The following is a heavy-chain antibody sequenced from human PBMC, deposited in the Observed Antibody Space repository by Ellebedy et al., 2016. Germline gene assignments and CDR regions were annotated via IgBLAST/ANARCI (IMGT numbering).Heavy chain of an antibody. D-gene: IGHD4-17*01. CDR2: INHSGTT. CDR3: ARPARRSTVTGPRYNYYAMDV. Sequence: SETLSLXXTVSGDSITSGGYYWSWIRQPPGKGLEWIGEINHSGTTNYNPSLKSRVTISVDTSKNQFSLKLSSVTAADTAVYYCARPARRSTVTGPRYNYYAMDVWGQGTTVTVSS. CDR1: GDSITSGGYY. V-gene: IGHV4-39*07. J-gene: IGHJ6*02.